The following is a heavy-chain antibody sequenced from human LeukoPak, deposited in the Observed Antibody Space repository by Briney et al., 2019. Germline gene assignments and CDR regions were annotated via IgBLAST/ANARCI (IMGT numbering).Heavy chain of an antibody. CDR1: GGSISSYY. D-gene: IGHD2-2*01. Sequence: SETLSLTCTVSGGSISSYYWSWIRQPAGKGLGWIGRIYTSGSTNYNPSLKSRVTMSVDTSKNQFSLKLSSVTAADTAVYYCAGDPGRRYCSSTSCPRGYYYYYYMDVWGKGTTVTVSS. V-gene: IGHV4-4*07. J-gene: IGHJ6*03. CDR3: AGDPGRRYCSSTSCPRGYYYYYYMDV. CDR2: IYTSGST.